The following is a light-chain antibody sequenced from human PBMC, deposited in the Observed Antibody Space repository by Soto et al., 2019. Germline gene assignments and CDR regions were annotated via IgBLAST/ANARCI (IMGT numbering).Light chain of an antibody. CDR3: QKYNTAT. Sequence: INQSPATLSASGRDRVTLPCRASQSISSSLAWYQQKPGEAPKLLIYDASTLQSGVPSRFSGSGSGTDFTLTISRLQDEAVADYYYQKYNTATFGQGTKVDIK. CDR2: DAS. J-gene: IGKJ1*01. V-gene: IGKV1-27*01. CDR1: QSISSS.